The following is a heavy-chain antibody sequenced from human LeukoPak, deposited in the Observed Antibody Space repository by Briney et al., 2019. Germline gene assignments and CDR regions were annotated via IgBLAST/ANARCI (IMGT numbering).Heavy chain of an antibody. V-gene: IGHV4-34*01. Sequence: KPSETLSLTCAVYGGSFSDYFWNWIRQTPGKGLEWIGEINHDGGTNYNPSLKSRATISVDTSKKQFSLNLTSVTAADTAVYYCARGEDGTGDYRPTYFDSWGQGTLVTVSS. CDR1: GGSFSDYF. CDR3: ARGEDGTGDYRPTYFDS. CDR2: INHDGGT. J-gene: IGHJ4*02. D-gene: IGHD4-17*01.